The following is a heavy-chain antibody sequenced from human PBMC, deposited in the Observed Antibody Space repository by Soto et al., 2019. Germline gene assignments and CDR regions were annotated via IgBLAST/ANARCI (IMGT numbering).Heavy chain of an antibody. D-gene: IGHD2-2*01. CDR2: INAGNGNT. J-gene: IGHJ4*02. V-gene: IGHV1-3*05. CDR1: GYTFTSYA. CDR3: AGGPGGGASRGDY. Sequence: QVQLVQSGAEEKKPGASVKVSCKASGYTFTSYAMHWVRQAPGQRLEWMGWINAGNGNTKYSQKFQGRVTITRDTAASTAYMELSSLRSEDTAVYYCAGGPGGGASRGDYWGQGTLVTVSS.